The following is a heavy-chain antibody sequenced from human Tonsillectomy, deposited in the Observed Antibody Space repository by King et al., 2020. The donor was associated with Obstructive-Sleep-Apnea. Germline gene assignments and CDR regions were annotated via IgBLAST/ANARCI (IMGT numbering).Heavy chain of an antibody. Sequence: VQLVESGAEVKKPGASVKVSCKASGYTFTSYGISWVRQAPGQGLEWMGWISAYNGNTNYAQKLQGRVTMTTDTSTSTAYMELRSLRSDETAVYYCAGGFGIGIVGATCFDCWGQGTLVTVSS. D-gene: IGHD1-26*01. V-gene: IGHV1-18*04. J-gene: IGHJ4*02. CDR2: ISAYNGNT. CDR1: GYTFTSYG. CDR3: AGGFGIGIVGATCFDC.